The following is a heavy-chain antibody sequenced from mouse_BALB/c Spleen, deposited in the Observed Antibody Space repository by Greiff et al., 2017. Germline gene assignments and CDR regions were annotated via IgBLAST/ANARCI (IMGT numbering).Heavy chain of an antibody. CDR1: GFSLTSYG. J-gene: IGHJ4*01. V-gene: IGHV2-9*02. CDR3: ARDRYDDAMDY. D-gene: IGHD2-14*01. CDR2: IWAGGST. Sequence: QVQLQQSGPGLVAPSQSLSITCTVSGFSLTSYGVHWVRQPPGKGLEWLGVIWAGGSTNYNSAPMSRLSISKDNSKSQVFLKMNSLQTDDTAMYYCARDRYDDAMDYWGQGTSVTVSS.